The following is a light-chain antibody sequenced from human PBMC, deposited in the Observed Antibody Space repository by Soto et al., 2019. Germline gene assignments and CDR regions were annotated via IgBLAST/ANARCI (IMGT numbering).Light chain of an antibody. CDR1: QSIHTW. V-gene: IGKV1-5*03. Sequence: DIQMTQSPSTLSASVGDRVTITCRASQSIHTWLAWYQQKPDKAPKLLIYRASSLESGVPSRFSGSGSGTEITLTISSLQPDDFATYYCQQYESYPLTFGGGTKVEI. CDR3: QQYESYPLT. J-gene: IGKJ4*01. CDR2: RAS.